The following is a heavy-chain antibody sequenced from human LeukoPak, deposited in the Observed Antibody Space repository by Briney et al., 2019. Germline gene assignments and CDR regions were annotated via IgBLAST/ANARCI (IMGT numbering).Heavy chain of an antibody. Sequence: SETLSLTCTVSGGSISSYHWSWLRQPPGKGLEWIGYIYYSGRTNYNPSLKSRVTISVDTSKNQFSLKLSSVTAADTAVYYCARGNGWVCSSTSCYNWFDPWGQGTLVTVSS. J-gene: IGHJ5*02. CDR2: IYYSGRT. CDR1: GGSISSYH. V-gene: IGHV4-59*01. CDR3: ARGNGWVCSSTSCYNWFDP. D-gene: IGHD2-2*01.